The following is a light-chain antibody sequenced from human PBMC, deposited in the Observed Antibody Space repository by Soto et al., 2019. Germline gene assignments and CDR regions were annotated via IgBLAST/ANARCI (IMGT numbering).Light chain of an antibody. Sequence: QSVLTQPPSASGTPGQRVTISCSGSNSNVRYITVNWFQQFPGTAPKLLIHTNNQRPSGVPDRFSGSKSATSASLAISGVQSEDEAVYYCAAWDDSLRGPVFGGGTKLTVL. J-gene: IGLJ2*01. V-gene: IGLV1-44*01. CDR1: NSNVRYIT. CDR3: AAWDDSLRGPV. CDR2: TNN.